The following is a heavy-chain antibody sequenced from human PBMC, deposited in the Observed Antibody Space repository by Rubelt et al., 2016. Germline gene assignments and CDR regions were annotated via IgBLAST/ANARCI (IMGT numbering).Heavy chain of an antibody. V-gene: IGHV1-18*01. D-gene: IGHD1-7*01. CDR3: ARNLRISGATWFDP. CDR2: ISSNKGNT. Sequence: QVQLVQSGAEVKKPGASVKVSCKVSGYTLTELSMHWVRQAPGKGLEWMGWISSNKGNTNCDWKLQGRGSRTTETSTRTVYMELRSLRADDAAVYYCARNLRISGATWFDPWGQGTPVTVSA. CDR1: GYTLTELS. J-gene: IGHJ5*02.